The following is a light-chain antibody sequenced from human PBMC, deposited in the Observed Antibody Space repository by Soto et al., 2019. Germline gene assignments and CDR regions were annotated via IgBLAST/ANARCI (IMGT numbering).Light chain of an antibody. V-gene: IGLV2-23*02. Sequence: QRVLTQPASVSRSPGHSLTISCSGTTSDVGIVSWYQHHPGKAPKLMIHEVTKRPSGVSDRFSCSKSGNSASLTISGLQAEDAADYFCCSFGGSGYVFGTGTKVTVL. CDR3: CSFGGSGYV. CDR1: TSDVGI. CDR2: EVT. J-gene: IGLJ1*01.